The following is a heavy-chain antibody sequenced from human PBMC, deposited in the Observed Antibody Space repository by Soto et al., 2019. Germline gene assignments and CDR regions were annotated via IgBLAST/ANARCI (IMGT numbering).Heavy chain of an antibody. CDR1: GYTFTGYA. CDR3: ARAVAVPADFDY. CDR2: INAGNGNT. J-gene: IGHJ4*02. Sequence: QVQLVQSGAEEKKPGASVKVSCKASGYTFTGYAMHWVRQAPGQRLEWMGWINAGNGNTKYSRKLQGRVTITRDTSASTAYMELSSLRSEDTAVYYCARAVAVPADFDYWGQGTLVTVSS. D-gene: IGHD6-19*01. V-gene: IGHV1-3*05.